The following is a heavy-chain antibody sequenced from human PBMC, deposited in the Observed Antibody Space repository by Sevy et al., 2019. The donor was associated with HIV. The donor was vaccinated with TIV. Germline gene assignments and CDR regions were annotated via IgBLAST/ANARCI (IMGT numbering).Heavy chain of an antibody. V-gene: IGHV4-34*01. CDR1: GGSFSGYY. CDR2: INHSGST. Sequence: SQTLSLTCAVYGGSFSGYYWSWIRQPPGKGLEWIGEINHSGSTNYNPSLKSRVTISVDTSKNQFSLKLSSVTAADTAVYYWATTACSGGSCYTLGPGNWFDPWGQGTLVTVSS. CDR3: ATTACSGGSCYTLGPGNWFDP. J-gene: IGHJ5*02. D-gene: IGHD2-15*01.